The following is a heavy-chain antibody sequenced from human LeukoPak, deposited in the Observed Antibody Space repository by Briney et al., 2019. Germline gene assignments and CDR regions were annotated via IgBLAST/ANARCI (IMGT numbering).Heavy chain of an antibody. Sequence: SETLSLTCTVSGGSISSYYWIWIRQPAGKGLEWIVRIYTSGSTNYNASLKSRVSMSVDTSKNQFPLKLSSAAAADTAVFYCARENSGSYREFDYWGQGTLVTVSS. CDR3: ARENSGSYREFDY. V-gene: IGHV4-4*07. CDR1: GGSISSYY. D-gene: IGHD1-26*01. J-gene: IGHJ4*02. CDR2: IYTSGST.